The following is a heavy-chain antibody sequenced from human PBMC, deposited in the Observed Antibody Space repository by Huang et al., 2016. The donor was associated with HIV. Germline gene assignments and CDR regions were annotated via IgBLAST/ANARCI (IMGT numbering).Heavy chain of an antibody. V-gene: IGHV3-11*04. CDR2: IPSSGNII. CDR1: GFTFCDYY. J-gene: IGHJ4*02. D-gene: IGHD5-12*01. Sequence: VHWVESGGDLVKPGWSLRLSCVASGFTFCDYYMSWIRQASGKGLEWVSYIPSSGNIIYYADSVKGRFTISRDNAKNSLYLQMHSLRAEDTAVYYCARWGYGGYDPLFDYWGQGTLVTVSS. CDR3: ARWGYGGYDPLFDY.